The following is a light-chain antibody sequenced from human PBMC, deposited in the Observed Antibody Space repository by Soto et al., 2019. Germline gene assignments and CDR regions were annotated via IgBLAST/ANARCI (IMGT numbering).Light chain of an antibody. J-gene: IGKJ2*01. Sequence: EIVMTQSPATLSVSPGERATLSCRASQSVSSNLAWYQQKPGQAPRLLIYGASTRATGIPARFSGSGSGTEYILIISSMQSEDFAVYYCQQYNNWPPATFGQGTKLEIK. CDR1: QSVSSN. CDR3: QQYNNWPPAT. CDR2: GAS. V-gene: IGKV3-15*01.